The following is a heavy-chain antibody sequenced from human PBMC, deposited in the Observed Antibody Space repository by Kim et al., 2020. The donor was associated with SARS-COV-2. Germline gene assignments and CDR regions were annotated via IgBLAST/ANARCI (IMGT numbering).Heavy chain of an antibody. CDR3: TRTAAVWNYPYYFDY. Sequence: GGSLRLSCTASGFTFGVYAMSWVRQAPGKGLEWVGFIRSKAYGGTTEYAASVKSRFTISRDDSKSIAYLQMNSLKTEDTAVYYCTRTAAVWNYPYYFDYWGQGTLVTVSP. V-gene: IGHV3-49*04. D-gene: IGHD1-7*01. CDR1: GFTFGVYA. CDR2: IRSKAYGGTT. J-gene: IGHJ4*02.